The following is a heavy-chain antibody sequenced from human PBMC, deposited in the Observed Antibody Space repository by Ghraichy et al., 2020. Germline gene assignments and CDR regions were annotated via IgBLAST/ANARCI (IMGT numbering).Heavy chain of an antibody. V-gene: IGHV3-23*01. D-gene: IGHD7-27*01. CDR1: GFTFSRYA. CDR3: AKDIRTGDGQIPDD. J-gene: IGHJ4*02. CDR2: ITGGGGNT. Sequence: GGSLRLSCAVSGFTFSRYAMSWVRQAPGKGLEWVSGITGGGGNTYYADSVKGRFTISRDNSKNTLFLQMHSLRVEDTAVYYCAKDIRTGDGQIPDDWGQGTLVTVSS.